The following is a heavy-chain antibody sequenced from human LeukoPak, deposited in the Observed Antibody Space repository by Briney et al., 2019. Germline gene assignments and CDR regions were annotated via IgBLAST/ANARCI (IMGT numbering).Heavy chain of an antibody. D-gene: IGHD3-10*01. Sequence: SVKVSCKASGGTFSSYAISWVRQAPGQGPEWMGGIIPIFGTANYAQKFQGRVTITTDESTSTAYMELSSLRSEDTAVYYCAREGATMVRGVHDAFDIWGQGTMVTVSS. V-gene: IGHV1-69*05. J-gene: IGHJ3*02. CDR3: AREGATMVRGVHDAFDI. CDR2: IIPIFGTA. CDR1: GGTFSSYA.